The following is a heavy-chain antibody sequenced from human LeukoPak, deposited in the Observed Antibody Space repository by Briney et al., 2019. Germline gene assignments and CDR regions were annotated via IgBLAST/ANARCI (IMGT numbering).Heavy chain of an antibody. Sequence: PSETLSLXCAVYGGSFSGYYWSWIRQPPGKGLEWIGEINHSGSTSYNPSLKSRVTISVDTSKNQFSLKLSSVTAADTAVYYCARAGLRYFDWKHYFDYWGQGTLVTVSS. CDR3: ARAGLRYFDWKHYFDY. D-gene: IGHD3-9*01. CDR1: GGSFSGYY. J-gene: IGHJ4*02. CDR2: INHSGST. V-gene: IGHV4-34*01.